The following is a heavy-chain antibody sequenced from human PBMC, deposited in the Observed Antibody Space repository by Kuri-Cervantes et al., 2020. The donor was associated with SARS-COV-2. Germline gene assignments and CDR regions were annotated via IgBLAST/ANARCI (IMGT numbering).Heavy chain of an antibody. D-gene: IGHD5-18*01. J-gene: IGHJ3*02. V-gene: IGHV4-59*01. CDR3: ARDWGYSYAEGAFDI. Sequence: ESLKISCPVSGGSISSYYWSWIRQPPGKGLEWIGYIYYSGSTNYNPSLKSRVTISVDTSKNQFSLKLSSVTAADTAVYYCARDWGYSYAEGAFDIWGQGTMVTGSS. CDR1: GGSISSYY. CDR2: IYYSGST.